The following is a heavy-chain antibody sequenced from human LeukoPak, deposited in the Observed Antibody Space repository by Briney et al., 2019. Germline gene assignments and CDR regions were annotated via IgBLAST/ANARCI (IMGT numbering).Heavy chain of an antibody. CDR3: ARDSGYDSSGYYWAYFDY. Sequence: SETLSLTCTVSGDSISSSNYYWGWIRQPPGKGLEWIGNIYYSGSTYYSPSLKSRVTISVDTSKNQFSLKLTSVTAADTAVYFCARDSGYDSSGYYWAYFDYWGQGTLVTVSS. V-gene: IGHV4-39*07. D-gene: IGHD3-22*01. CDR1: GDSISSSNYY. CDR2: IYYSGST. J-gene: IGHJ4*02.